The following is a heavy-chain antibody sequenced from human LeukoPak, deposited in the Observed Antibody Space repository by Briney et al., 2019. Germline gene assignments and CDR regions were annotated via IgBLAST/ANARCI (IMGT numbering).Heavy chain of an antibody. CDR1: GFTFSSDE. V-gene: IGHV3-48*03. D-gene: IGHD2-8*01. CDR2: ISSSGSTI. J-gene: IGHJ4*02. CDR3: ARAGFYCTNGVCYGYFDY. Sequence: GGSLRISCAASGFTFSSDEMNCVRQAPGKGLEWVSHISSSGSTIYYADSVKGRFTISRDNAKNSLYLQMNSLRAEDTAVYYCARAGFYCTNGVCYGYFDYWGQGTLVTVSS.